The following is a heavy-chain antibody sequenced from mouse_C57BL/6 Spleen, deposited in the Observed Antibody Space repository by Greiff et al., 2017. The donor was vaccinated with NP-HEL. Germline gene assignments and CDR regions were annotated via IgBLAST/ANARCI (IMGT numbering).Heavy chain of an antibody. J-gene: IGHJ1*03. Sequence: DVQLVESGGGLVKPGGSLKLSCAASGFTFSDYGMHWVRQAPETGLEWVAYLSSGSSTIYYADTVKGRFTISRDNAKNTLFLQMTSLRSEDTAMYYCARGNSYWYFDVWGTGTTVTVSS. CDR1: GFTFSDYG. CDR3: ARGNSYWYFDV. D-gene: IGHD2-1*01. CDR2: LSSGSSTI. V-gene: IGHV5-17*01.